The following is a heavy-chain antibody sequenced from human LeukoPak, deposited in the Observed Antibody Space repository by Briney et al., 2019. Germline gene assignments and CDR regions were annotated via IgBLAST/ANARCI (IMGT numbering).Heavy chain of an antibody. J-gene: IGHJ4*02. CDR1: GGSFSGYY. Sequence: ASETLSLTCAVYGGSFSGYYWSWIRQPPGKGLEWIGEINHSGSTNYNPSLKSRVTISVDTSKNQFSLELSSVTAADTAVYYCARHFGWLSFDYWGQGTLVTVSS. CDR2: INHSGST. D-gene: IGHD3-22*01. CDR3: ARHFGWLSFDY. V-gene: IGHV4-34*01.